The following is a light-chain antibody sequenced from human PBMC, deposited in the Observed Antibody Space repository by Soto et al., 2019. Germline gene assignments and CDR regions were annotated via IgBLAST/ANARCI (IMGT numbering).Light chain of an antibody. CDR1: QSVSSY. V-gene: IGKV3-11*01. CDR3: QQYNDWAPET. Sequence: IVLTKSPSTLSLSPGERATLSCRASQSVSSYLAWYQQKPGQAPRLLIYDASNRATGIPARFSGSGSGTEFTLTINSLQSEDFAVYYCQQYNDWAPETFGQGTKVDIK. CDR2: DAS. J-gene: IGKJ1*01.